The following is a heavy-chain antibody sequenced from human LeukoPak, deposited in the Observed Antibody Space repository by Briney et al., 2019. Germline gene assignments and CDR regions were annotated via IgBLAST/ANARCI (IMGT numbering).Heavy chain of an antibody. V-gene: IGHV3-30-3*02. CDR2: ISYDGSNK. CDR3: AKLVGATTGIYYYYYGMDV. J-gene: IGHJ6*02. CDR1: EFTFSNYA. Sequence: GGSLRLSCAASEFTFSNYAMHWVRQAPGKGLEWVAVISYDGSNKYYADSVKGRFTISRDNPKNTLFLQMNSLRAEDTAVYYCAKLVGATTGIYYYYYGMDVWGQGTTVTVSS. D-gene: IGHD1-26*01.